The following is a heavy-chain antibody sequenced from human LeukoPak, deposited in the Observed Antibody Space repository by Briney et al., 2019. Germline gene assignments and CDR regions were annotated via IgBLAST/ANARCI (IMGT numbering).Heavy chain of an antibody. Sequence: GESLKISCKGSGFNFISYWIGWVRQMPGKGLEWMGIIYPDDSDTTYSPSFQGQVTISADKSISTAYLQWSSLKASDTAMYYCARMVGYCSGGSCDTFDYWGQGSLVTVSS. CDR2: IYPDDSDT. V-gene: IGHV5-51*01. J-gene: IGHJ4*02. CDR1: GFNFISYW. CDR3: ARMVGYCSGGSCDTFDY. D-gene: IGHD2-15*01.